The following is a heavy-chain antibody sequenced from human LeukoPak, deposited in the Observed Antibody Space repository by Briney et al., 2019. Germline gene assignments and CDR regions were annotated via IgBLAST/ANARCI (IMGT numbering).Heavy chain of an antibody. CDR2: IYYSGST. CDR3: TSLVGARFIAFDI. Sequence: SQTLSLTCTVSGDSISSGDYYWSWIRQPPGKGLEWIAYIYYSGSTYYNPSLKSRVTMSVDASKNQFSLKLSSVTAADTAVYHCTSLVGARFIAFDIWGQGTMVTVSS. CDR1: GDSISSGDYY. D-gene: IGHD1-26*01. J-gene: IGHJ3*02. V-gene: IGHV4-30-4*08.